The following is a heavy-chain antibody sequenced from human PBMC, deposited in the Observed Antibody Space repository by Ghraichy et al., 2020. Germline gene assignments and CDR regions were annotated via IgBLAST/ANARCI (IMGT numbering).Heavy chain of an antibody. J-gene: IGHJ4*02. Sequence: GESLNISCAASGFTFSSYAMSWVRQAPGKGLEWVSAISGSGGSTYYADSVKGRFTISRDNSKNTLYLQMNSLRAEDTAVYYCAKLSARKSGGYKNWGQGTLVTVSS. CDR2: ISGSGGST. CDR3: AKLSARKSGGYKN. CDR1: GFTFSSYA. D-gene: IGHD5-18*01. V-gene: IGHV3-23*01.